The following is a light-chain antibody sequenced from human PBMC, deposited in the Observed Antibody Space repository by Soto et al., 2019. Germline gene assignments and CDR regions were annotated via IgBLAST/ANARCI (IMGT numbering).Light chain of an antibody. V-gene: IGKV1-5*03. J-gene: IGKJ2*01. Sequence: DIQMTQSPSTLSASVGDRVTITCRASQSISSWLAWYQQKPGKAPNLLVYKASSLESGVPARFSGSGVGTEFTLTISSLQPDDFATYYCQQYNSYPYTFGQGTKLEIK. CDR3: QQYNSYPYT. CDR1: QSISSW. CDR2: KAS.